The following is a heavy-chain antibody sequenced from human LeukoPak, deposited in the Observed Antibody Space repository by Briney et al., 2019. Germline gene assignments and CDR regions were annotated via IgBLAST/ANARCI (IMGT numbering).Heavy chain of an antibody. J-gene: IGHJ4*02. Sequence: GGSLRLSCAASGFTFSSYAMSWVRQAPGKGLEWVSAISGSGGSTYYAASVKGRFTISRDNSKNTLYLQMNSLRAEDTAVYYCAKGDYYDSSGSIDYWGQGTLVTVSS. V-gene: IGHV3-23*01. D-gene: IGHD3-22*01. CDR3: AKGDYYDSSGSIDY. CDR1: GFTFSSYA. CDR2: ISGSGGST.